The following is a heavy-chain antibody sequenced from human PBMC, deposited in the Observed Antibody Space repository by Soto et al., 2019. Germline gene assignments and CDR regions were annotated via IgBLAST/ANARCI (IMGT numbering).Heavy chain of an antibody. CDR1: GDSVSTNTAT. CDR2: TYYRSKWYN. CDR3: ARELSGSYYYGMDV. J-gene: IGHJ6*02. V-gene: IGHV6-1*01. D-gene: IGHD1-26*01. Sequence: PSQTLSLTCDISGDSVSTNTATWNWIRQSPSRGLEWLGRTYYRSKWYNDYAVSVKSRITINPDTSKNQFSLQLNSVAPEDTAVYYCARELSGSYYYGMDVWGQGTTVTVSS.